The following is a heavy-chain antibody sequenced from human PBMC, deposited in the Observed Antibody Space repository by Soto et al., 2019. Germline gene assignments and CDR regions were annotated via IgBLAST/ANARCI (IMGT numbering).Heavy chain of an antibody. CDR2: ISAYNGDT. D-gene: IGHD2-2*01. J-gene: IGHJ5*02. CDR3: ARDMDPHCSSTSCFGNWFDR. CDR1: GDTFPSYG. Sequence: ASVKVSCKASGDTFPSYGVSWVRQAPGQGLEWMGWISAYNGDTNYAQKVQGRVTMTTDTSTSTAYMELRSLRSDDTAVYYCARDMDPHCSSTSCFGNWFDRWGQGSLVTVSS. V-gene: IGHV1-18*01.